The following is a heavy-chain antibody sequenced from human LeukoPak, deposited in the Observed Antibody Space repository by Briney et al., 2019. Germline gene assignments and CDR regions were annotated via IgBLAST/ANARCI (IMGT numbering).Heavy chain of an antibody. CDR2: IKQDGSEK. CDR3: ARGRISMVRGLIRVTHFDS. J-gene: IGHJ4*02. Sequence: GGSLRLSCRASGFTFRAYWMSWVRQAPGKGLEWVANIKQDGSEKYYVDSVKGRFTVSKDNARNSLFLQMNSLRTEDTAVYYCARGRISMVRGLIRVTHFDSWGQGTLATVSS. CDR1: GFTFRAYW. V-gene: IGHV3-7*01. D-gene: IGHD3-10*01.